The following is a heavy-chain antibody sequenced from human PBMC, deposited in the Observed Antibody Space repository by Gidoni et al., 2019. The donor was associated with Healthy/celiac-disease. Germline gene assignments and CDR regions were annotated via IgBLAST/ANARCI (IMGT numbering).Heavy chain of an antibody. CDR1: GYTFPVHF. CDR2: INPSSGGT. CDR3: ARGPYCSSTSCYLHWFDP. Sequence: QVQLVQSGAEVKKPCASVKVLCKASGYTFPVHFMHWVRQAPGQGLEWMGWINPSSGGTNYAQKFQGRVTMTRDTSISTAYMELSRLRSDDTAVYYCARGPYCSSTSCYLHWFDPWGQGTLVTVSS. D-gene: IGHD2-2*01. J-gene: IGHJ5*02. V-gene: IGHV1-2*02.